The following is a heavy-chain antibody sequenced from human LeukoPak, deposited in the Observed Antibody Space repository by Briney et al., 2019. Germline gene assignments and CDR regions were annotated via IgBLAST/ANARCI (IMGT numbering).Heavy chain of an antibody. CDR2: ISWNSGSI. CDR3: AKGRGGSGSYRLYDAFDI. V-gene: IGHV3-9*03. D-gene: IGHD3-10*01. J-gene: IGHJ3*02. Sequence: GGSLRPSCAASGFTFDDYAMHWVRQAPGKGLEWVSGISWNSGSIGYADSVKGRFTISRDNAKNSLYLQMNSLRAEDMALYYCAKGRGGSGSYRLYDAFDIWGQGTMVTVSS. CDR1: GFTFDDYA.